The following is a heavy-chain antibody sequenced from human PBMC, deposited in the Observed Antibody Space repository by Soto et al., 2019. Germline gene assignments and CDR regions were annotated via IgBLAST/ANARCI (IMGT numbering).Heavy chain of an antibody. D-gene: IGHD6-6*01. CDR1: GGSFSGYY. J-gene: IGHJ4*02. Sequence: QVQLQQWGAGLLKPSETLSPTCAVYGGSFSGYYWSWIRQPPGKGLEWIGEINHSGSTNYNPSLKSRVTISVDTSKNQFSLKLSSVTAADTAVYYCARGDGYSSSSNPYYFDYWGQGTLVTVSS. CDR2: INHSGST. V-gene: IGHV4-34*01. CDR3: ARGDGYSSSSNPYYFDY.